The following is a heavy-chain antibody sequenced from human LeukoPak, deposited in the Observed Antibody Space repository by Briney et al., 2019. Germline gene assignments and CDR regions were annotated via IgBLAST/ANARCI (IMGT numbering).Heavy chain of an antibody. D-gene: IGHD1-26*01. Sequence: GASLRLSCAASGFTFSSYAMSWVRQAPGKGLEWVSAISGSGGSTYYADSVKGRFTISRDNSKNTLYLQMNSLRAEDTAVYYCAKSRGSGSYFVAHYWGQGTLVTVSS. CDR1: GFTFSSYA. CDR3: AKSRGSGSYFVAHY. V-gene: IGHV3-23*01. J-gene: IGHJ4*02. CDR2: ISGSGGST.